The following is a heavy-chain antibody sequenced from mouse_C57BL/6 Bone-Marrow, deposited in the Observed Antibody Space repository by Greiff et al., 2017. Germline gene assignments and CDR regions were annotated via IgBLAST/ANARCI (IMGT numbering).Heavy chain of an antibody. CDR1: GFTFSSYG. D-gene: IGHD2-4*01. Sequence: EVQGVESGGDLAKPGGSLKLSCAASGFTFSSYGMSWVRQTPDKRLEWVATISSGGSYTYYPDSVKGRFTISRDNAKNTLYLQMSSLKSEDTAMYYCAIMITTFAYWGQGTLVTVSA. CDR3: AIMITTFAY. CDR2: ISSGGSYT. J-gene: IGHJ3*01. V-gene: IGHV5-6*01.